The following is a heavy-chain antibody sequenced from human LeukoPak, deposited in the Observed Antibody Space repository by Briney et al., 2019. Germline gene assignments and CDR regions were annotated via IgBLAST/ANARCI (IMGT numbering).Heavy chain of an antibody. CDR2: IYTGGNT. CDR1: GLTVSRNY. J-gene: IGHJ3*01. Sequence: GGSLRLSCAASGLTVSRNYMNWVRQAPGKGLEWLSVIYTGGNTYYADSVRGRFAISRDDSKNTLDLQMNSLRAEDTAVYYCVRDGYCDTSGPENALDVWGQGTKVTVSS. CDR3: VRDGYCDTSGPENALDV. V-gene: IGHV3-66*01. D-gene: IGHD3-22*01.